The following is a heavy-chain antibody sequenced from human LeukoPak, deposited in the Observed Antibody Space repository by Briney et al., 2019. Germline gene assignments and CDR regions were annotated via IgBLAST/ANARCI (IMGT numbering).Heavy chain of an antibody. D-gene: IGHD3-16*02. V-gene: IGHV3-7*03. Sequence: GGSLRLSCVASGFTFSSYWLSWVGQAQGKGLGWVATIKQEGREKSYVDSVKGRFTISRDNAKNSLYLQMNSLRAEDTAVYYCARGPSYVWGSYRYTILYYFDYWGQGTLVTVSS. CDR3: ARGPSYVWGSYRYTILYYFDY. CDR2: IKQEGREK. CDR1: GFTFSSYW. J-gene: IGHJ4*02.